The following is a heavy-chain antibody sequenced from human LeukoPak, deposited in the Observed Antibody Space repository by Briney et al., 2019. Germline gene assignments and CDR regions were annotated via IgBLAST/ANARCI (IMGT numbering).Heavy chain of an antibody. CDR3: ARASYIVGATSDY. Sequence: ASVKVSCKASGYTFTSYAMHWVRQAPGQRLEWMGWINAGNGNTKYSQKFQGRVTITRDTSASTAYMELRSLRSDDTAVYYCARASYIVGATSDYWGQGTLVTVSS. J-gene: IGHJ4*02. CDR2: INAGNGNT. V-gene: IGHV1-3*01. D-gene: IGHD1-26*01. CDR1: GYTFTSYA.